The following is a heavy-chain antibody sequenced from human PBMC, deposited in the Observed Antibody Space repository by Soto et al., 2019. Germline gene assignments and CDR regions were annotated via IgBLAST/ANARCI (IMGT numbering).Heavy chain of an antibody. CDR1: GYTFTSYD. CDR3: ARSGYSSSSEWFDP. J-gene: IGHJ5*02. D-gene: IGHD6-6*01. V-gene: IGHV1-8*01. Sequence: QVQLVQSGAEVKKPGASVKDSCKASGYTFTSYDINWVRQATGQGLEWMGWMNPNSGNTGYAQKFQGRVTMTRNTSISTAYMELSSMTSENTAVYYCARSGYSSSSEWFDPWGQGTLVTFSS. CDR2: MNPNSGNT.